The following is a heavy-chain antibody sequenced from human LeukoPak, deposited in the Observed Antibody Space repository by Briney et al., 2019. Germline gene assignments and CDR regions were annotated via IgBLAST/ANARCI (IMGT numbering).Heavy chain of an antibody. Sequence: PSETLSLTCTVSGGCISSHYWSWMRQPPGKGGEGIGYIYYSGSTNYNPSLKSRVTISVETSKNQFSLKLSSVTAAYTAVYYCARVSSSSSALDYWGQGTLVTVSS. D-gene: IGHD6-6*01. CDR3: ARVSSSSSALDY. CDR1: GGCISSHY. CDR2: IYYSGST. J-gene: IGHJ4*02. V-gene: IGHV4-59*11.